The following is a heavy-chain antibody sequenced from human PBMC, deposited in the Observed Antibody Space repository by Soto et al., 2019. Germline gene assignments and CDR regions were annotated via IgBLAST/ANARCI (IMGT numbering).Heavy chain of an antibody. CDR2: IIPIFGTA. D-gene: IGHD3-3*01. J-gene: IGHJ4*02. CDR1: GGTFSSYA. V-gene: IGHV1-69*01. CDR3: ARASRPKYYDFWSGYYAQYHFDY. Sequence: QVQLVQSGAEVKKPGSSVKVSCKASGGTFSSYAISWVRQAPGQGLEWMGGIIPIFGTANYAQKFQGRVTITADESTSTAYMELSSLRSEDTAVYYCARASRPKYYDFWSGYYAQYHFDYWGQGTLVTVSS.